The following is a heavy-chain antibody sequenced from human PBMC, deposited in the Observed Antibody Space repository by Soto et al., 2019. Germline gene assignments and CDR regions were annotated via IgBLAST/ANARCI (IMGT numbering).Heavy chain of an antibody. V-gene: IGHV3-23*01. CDR3: AKDHSPYYDILTGYAQPFDY. Sequence: GGSLRLSCAASGFTFSSYAMSWVRQAPGKGLEWVSAITGSGGSTYYADSVKGRFTISRDNSKNTLYLQMNRLRAEDTAVYYCAKDHSPYYDILTGYAQPFDYWGQGTLVTVSS. D-gene: IGHD3-9*01. CDR1: GFTFSSYA. J-gene: IGHJ4*02. CDR2: ITGSGGST.